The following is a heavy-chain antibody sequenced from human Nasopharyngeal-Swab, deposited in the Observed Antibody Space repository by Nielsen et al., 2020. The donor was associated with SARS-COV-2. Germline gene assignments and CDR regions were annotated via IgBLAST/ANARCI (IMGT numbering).Heavy chain of an antibody. CDR2: IRPDGSEK. CDR3: ARGDYYDSSGNFHDAFDI. V-gene: IGHV3-7*03. D-gene: IGHD3-22*01. Sequence: GESLKISCAASGFTFSSYSMNWVRQAPGKGLEWVANIRPDGSEKYYVDSARGRFTISRDNPKNSVYLQMNSLRAVDTAVYYCARGDYYDSSGNFHDAFDIWGQGTTVTVSS. CDR1: GFTFSSYS. J-gene: IGHJ3*02.